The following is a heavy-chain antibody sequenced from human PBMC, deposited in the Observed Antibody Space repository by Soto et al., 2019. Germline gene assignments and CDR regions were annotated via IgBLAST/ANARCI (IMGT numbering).Heavy chain of an antibody. CDR3: ASLSRDPGKFDYYYGMDV. V-gene: IGHV1-2*02. Sequence: ASVKVSCKASGYTFTGYYMHWVRQAPGQGLEWMGWINPNSGGTNYAQKFQGRVTMTRDTSISAAYMELSRLRSDDTAVYYCASLSRDPGKFDYYYGMDVWGQGTTVTVSS. CDR2: INPNSGGT. CDR1: GYTFTGYY. D-gene: IGHD2-21*02. J-gene: IGHJ6*02.